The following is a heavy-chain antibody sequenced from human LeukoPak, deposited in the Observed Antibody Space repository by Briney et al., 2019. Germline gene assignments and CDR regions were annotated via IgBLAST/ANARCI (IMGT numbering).Heavy chain of an antibody. J-gene: IGHJ3*02. CDR2: ISGSGGST. Sequence: GGSLRLSCATSGFTFRKFGMHWVRQAPGKGLEWVSAISGSGGSTYYADSVKGRFTISRDNSKNTLYLQMNSLRAEDTAVYYCANNSSDFDAFDIWGQGTMVTVSS. CDR3: ANNSSDFDAFDI. D-gene: IGHD6-19*01. CDR1: GFTFRKFG. V-gene: IGHV3-23*01.